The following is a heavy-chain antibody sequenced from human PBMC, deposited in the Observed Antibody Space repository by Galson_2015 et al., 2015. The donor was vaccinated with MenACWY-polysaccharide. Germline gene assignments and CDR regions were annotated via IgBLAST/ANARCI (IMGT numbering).Heavy chain of an antibody. D-gene: IGHD2-15*01. CDR1: GLIFSDYG. CDR2: INQPGRDK. Sequence: SLRLSCAVSGLIFSDYGFHWVRQAPGKGLEWVANINQPGRDKYYVDSVRGRFTISRDNAKNSVYLQMDSLRAEDTAVYYCARPSSGGSYYNDWGQGTLVTVSS. J-gene: IGHJ4*02. CDR3: ARPSSGGSYYND. V-gene: IGHV3-7*01.